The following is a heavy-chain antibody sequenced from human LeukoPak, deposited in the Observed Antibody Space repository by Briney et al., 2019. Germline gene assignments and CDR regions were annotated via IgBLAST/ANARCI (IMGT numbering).Heavy chain of an antibody. CDR1: GGSISSYY. CDR2: IYYSGST. J-gene: IGHJ4*02. CDR3: ARRTDYYDSSGFDY. Sequence: SETLSLTCTVSGGSISSYYWSWIRQPPGKGLEWFGYIYYSGSTNYNASLKSRVTISVDTSKNQFSLKLSSVTAADTAVYYCARRTDYYDSSGFDYWGQGTLVTVSS. V-gene: IGHV4-59*08. D-gene: IGHD3-22*01.